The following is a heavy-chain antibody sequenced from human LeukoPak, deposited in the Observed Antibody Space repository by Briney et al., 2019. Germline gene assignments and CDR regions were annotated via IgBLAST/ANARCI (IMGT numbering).Heavy chain of an antibody. CDR2: IKEDGSIE. Sequence: GGSLRLSCVASGFTFSHYWMSWVRQAPGKGLEWVANIKEDGSIEDYVDSVKGRFTVSRDNAKNSLYLEMNSLRVEDTAVYYCVSPQVAPPWGQGNLVHVSS. D-gene: IGHD5-12*01. V-gene: IGHV3-7*01. J-gene: IGHJ5*02. CDR3: VSPQVAPP. CDR1: GFTFSHYW.